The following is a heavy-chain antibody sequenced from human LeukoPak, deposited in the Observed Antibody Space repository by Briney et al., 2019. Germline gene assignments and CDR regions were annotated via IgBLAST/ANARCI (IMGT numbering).Heavy chain of an antibody. CDR2: IKQDGSVR. V-gene: IGHV3-7*01. Sequence: GGSLRLSCAVSGFTFSSNWMSWVRQAPGQGLEWVAEIKQDGSVRYHAASVQGRFTISRENAKNSLYLQLHSLRVEDTAVYYCTRSGAHDVQLITRNFDYWGQGTRVTVSS. D-gene: IGHD3-22*01. CDR1: GFTFSSNW. CDR3: TRSGAHDVQLITRNFDY. J-gene: IGHJ4*02.